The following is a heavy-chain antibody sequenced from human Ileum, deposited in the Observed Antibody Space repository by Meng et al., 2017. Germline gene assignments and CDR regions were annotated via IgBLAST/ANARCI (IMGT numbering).Heavy chain of an antibody. J-gene: IGHJ4*02. CDR3: ANRFV. CDR2: IHRTAGT. CDR1: GLSVTSDF. V-gene: IGHV3-66*02. D-gene: IGHD3-3*01. Sequence: GGSLRLSCLASGLSVTSDFMIWVRQAPGKGLEWVSMIHRTAGTFFAESVKSRFTNSRDNSKNTLYLQMDSLRTEETAVYYGANRFVWGLGTLVTVAS.